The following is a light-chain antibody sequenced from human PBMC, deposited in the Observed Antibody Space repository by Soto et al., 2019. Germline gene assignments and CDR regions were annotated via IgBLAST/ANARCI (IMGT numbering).Light chain of an antibody. CDR3: QQYFNSPVT. CDR2: WAS. CDR1: QSVLFNSNKKNF. J-gene: IGKJ5*01. V-gene: IGKV4-1*01. Sequence: DIVMTQSPDSLAMSLGERATINCRSSQSVLFNSNKKNFLAWYQQKPGQPPKLLIYWASTRQSGVPDRFSGGGSGTDFTLTISRLQAEDVAVYYCQQYFNSPVTFGPGTRLEIK.